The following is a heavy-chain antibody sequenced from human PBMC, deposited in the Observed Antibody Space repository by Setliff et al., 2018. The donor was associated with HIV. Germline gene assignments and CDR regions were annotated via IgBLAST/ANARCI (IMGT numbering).Heavy chain of an antibody. CDR2: IYTSGSV. CDR3: ARHSPSDY. J-gene: IGHJ4*02. CDR1: GGSISSYY. V-gene: IGHV4-4*09. Sequence: SETLSLTCTVSGGSISSYYWSWIRQPPGKGLEWIGYIYTSGSVNYNPYLNIRVTISVDTSKNQFSLKVNSVTAADTAAYYCARHSPSDYWGQGTLVTVSS.